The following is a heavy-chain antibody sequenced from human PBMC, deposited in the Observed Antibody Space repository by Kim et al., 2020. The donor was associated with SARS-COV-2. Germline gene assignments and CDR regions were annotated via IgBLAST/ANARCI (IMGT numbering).Heavy chain of an antibody. Sequence: GGSLRLSCTASGFTFRSYWMHWVRQAPGKGLVWVSRINSEGSSTSYADSVKGRFTISRDNAKNTLYLQMNSLRAEDTALYYCARDFAVGYSSGWFSRDWFDPWGQGTLVTVSS. V-gene: IGHV3-74*01. D-gene: IGHD6-19*01. J-gene: IGHJ5*02. CDR1: GFTFRSYW. CDR3: ARDFAVGYSSGWFSRDWFDP. CDR2: INSEGSST.